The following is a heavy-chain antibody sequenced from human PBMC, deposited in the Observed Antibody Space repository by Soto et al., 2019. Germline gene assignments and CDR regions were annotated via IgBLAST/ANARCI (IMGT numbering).Heavy chain of an antibody. CDR3: AKDGPLGYYDSSGYHPGTFDY. V-gene: IGHV3-30*18. D-gene: IGHD3-22*01. J-gene: IGHJ4*02. Sequence: GGSLRLSCAASGFTFSSYGMHWVRQAPGKGLEWVAVISYDGSNKYYADSVKGRFTISRDNSKNTLYLQMNSLRAEDTAVYYCAKDGPLGYYDSSGYHPGTFDYWGQGTLVTVSS. CDR2: ISYDGSNK. CDR1: GFTFSSYG.